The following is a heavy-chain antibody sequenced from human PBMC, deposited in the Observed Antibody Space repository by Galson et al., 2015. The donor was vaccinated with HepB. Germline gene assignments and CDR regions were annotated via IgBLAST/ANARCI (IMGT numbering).Heavy chain of an antibody. D-gene: IGHD6-25*01. Sequence: SLRLSCAASGFTFSRNGMHWVRQAPGKGLEWVAVIWHDGSNSYCADSVKGRFTISRDNYKNTLYLQMNSLRAEDTAVYYCAREDADIAAMTLDHWGQGTLVTVSS. CDR1: GFTFSRNG. CDR2: IWHDGSNS. CDR3: AREDADIAAMTLDH. V-gene: IGHV3-33*08. J-gene: IGHJ4*02.